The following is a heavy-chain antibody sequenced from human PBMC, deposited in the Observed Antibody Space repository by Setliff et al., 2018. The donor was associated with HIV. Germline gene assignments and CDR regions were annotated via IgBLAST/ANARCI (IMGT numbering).Heavy chain of an antibody. CDR2: IHIGGNT. J-gene: IGHJ4*02. Sequence: SETLSLTCTVSGGSINSGIYYWTWIRQPAGKGLEWLGRIHIGGNTNYNPSLKSRVTISVDTSKNQFSLKLNSVTAADTAMYYCARHPPYCSGGSCYRGRGYYFDYWGQGTLVTVSS. V-gene: IGHV4-61*02. CDR1: GGSINSGIYY. D-gene: IGHD2-15*01. CDR3: ARHPPYCSGGSCYRGRGYYFDY.